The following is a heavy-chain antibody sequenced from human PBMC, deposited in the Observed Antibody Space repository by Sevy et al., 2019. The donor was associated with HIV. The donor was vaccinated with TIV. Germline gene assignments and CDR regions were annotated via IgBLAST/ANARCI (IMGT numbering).Heavy chain of an antibody. CDR2: INPNSGGT. CDR1: GYTFTGYY. D-gene: IGHD3-10*01. Sequence: SVKVSCKASGYTFTGYYMHWVRQAPGQGLEWMGRINPNSGGTNYAQKFQGRVTMTRDTSISTAYMELSRLRSDDTAVYYCARSRSSGSTPGYFQHWGQGTLVTVSS. V-gene: IGHV1-2*06. J-gene: IGHJ1*01. CDR3: ARSRSSGSTPGYFQH.